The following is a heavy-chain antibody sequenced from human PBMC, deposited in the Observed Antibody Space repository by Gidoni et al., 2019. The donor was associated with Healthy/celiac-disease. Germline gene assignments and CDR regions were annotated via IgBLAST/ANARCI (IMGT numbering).Heavy chain of an antibody. D-gene: IGHD5-12*01. CDR2: IIPILGIA. Sequence: LEWMGRIIPILGIANPAQKFQGRVTITAVKSTSTSYMELSSLRSEDTAVYYCARDTSVDIVAAFSGGMDVWGQGTTVTVSS. CDR3: ARDTSVDIVAAFSGGMDV. V-gene: IGHV1-69*04. J-gene: IGHJ6*02.